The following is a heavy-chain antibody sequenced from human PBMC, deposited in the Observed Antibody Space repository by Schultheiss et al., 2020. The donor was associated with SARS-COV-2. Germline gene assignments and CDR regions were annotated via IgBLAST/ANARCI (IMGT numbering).Heavy chain of an antibody. J-gene: IGHJ6*02. V-gene: IGHV3-7*05. CDR1: GFTFSSYW. Sequence: GGSLRLSCAASGFTFSSYWMHWVRQAPGKGLEWVAKIKQDGSEKYYVDSVKGRFTISRDNAKNSLYLQMNSLRAEDTAVYYCARYDWNYSRYRFYYYYGMDVWGQGTTVTVSS. D-gene: IGHD1-7*01. CDR3: ARYDWNYSRYRFYYYYGMDV. CDR2: IKQDGSEK.